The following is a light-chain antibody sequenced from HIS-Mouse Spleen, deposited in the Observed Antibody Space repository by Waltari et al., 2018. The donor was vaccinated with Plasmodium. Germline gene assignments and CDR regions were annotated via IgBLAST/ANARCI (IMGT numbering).Light chain of an antibody. V-gene: IGLV3-1*01. CDR3: QAWDSSTVV. J-gene: IGLJ2*01. CDR2: QDS. CDR1: KLGYKY. Sequence: SYELTQPPSVSVSPGQTASITCSGDKLGYKYACWYRQKPGQSPVLVIYQDSKRPSGIRERFSGSNSGNTATLTISGTQAMDEADYYCQAWDSSTVVFGGGTKLTVL.